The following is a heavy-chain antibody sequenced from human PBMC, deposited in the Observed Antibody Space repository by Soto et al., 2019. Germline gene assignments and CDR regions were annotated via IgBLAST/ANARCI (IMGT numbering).Heavy chain of an antibody. Sequence: GGSLRLSCAASGFTVSSNYMSWVRQAPGKGLEWVSVIYSGGSTYYADSVKGRFTISRDNSKNTLYLQMNSLRAEDTAVYYCARAEDQHGYYYYGMDVWGQGTTVTVSS. CDR2: IYSGGST. CDR3: ARAEDQHGYYYYGMDV. J-gene: IGHJ6*02. CDR1: GFTVSSNY. V-gene: IGHV3-53*01.